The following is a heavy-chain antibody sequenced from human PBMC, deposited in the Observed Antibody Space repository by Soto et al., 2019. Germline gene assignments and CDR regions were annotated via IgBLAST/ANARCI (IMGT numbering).Heavy chain of an antibody. J-gene: IGHJ6*03. CDR3: ARAPTYYYGSGNGDYYYYYYMDV. D-gene: IGHD3-10*01. CDR1: GFTFSSYS. V-gene: IGHV3-48*01. CDR2: ISSSSSTI. Sequence: GGSLRLSCAASGFTFSSYSMNWVRQAPGKGLEWVSYISSSSSTIYYADSVKGRFTISRDNAKNSLYLQMNSLRAEDTAVYYCARAPTYYYGSGNGDYYYYYYMDVWGKGTTVTVSS.